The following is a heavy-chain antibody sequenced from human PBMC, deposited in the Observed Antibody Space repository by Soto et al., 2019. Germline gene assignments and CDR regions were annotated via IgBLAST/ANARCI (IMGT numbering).Heavy chain of an antibody. J-gene: IGHJ6*02. CDR2: IKQDGSEK. V-gene: IGHV3-7*03. CDR1: GFTFSSYW. CDR3: ARAPALAGAVDYYSGMDV. D-gene: IGHD1-26*01. Sequence: ESGGGLVQPGGSLRLSCAASGFTFSSYWMSWVRQAPGKGLEWVANIKQDGSEKYYVDSVKGRFTISRDNAKNSLYLQMNSLRAEDTAVYYCARAPALAGAVDYYSGMDVWGQGTTVTVSS.